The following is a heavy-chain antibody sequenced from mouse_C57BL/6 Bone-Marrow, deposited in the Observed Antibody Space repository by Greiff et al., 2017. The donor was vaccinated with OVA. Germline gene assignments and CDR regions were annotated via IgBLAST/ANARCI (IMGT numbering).Heavy chain of an antibody. V-gene: IGHV5-4*03. D-gene: IGHD2-2*01. J-gene: IGHJ2*01. Sequence: EVKLMESGGGLVKPGGSLKLSCAASGFTFSSYAMSWVRQTPEKRLEWVATISDGGSYTYYPDNVKGRFTISRDNAKNNLYLQMSHLKSEDTAMYYCARGGYPLGYWGQGTTLTVSS. CDR3: ARGGYPLGY. CDR2: ISDGGSYT. CDR1: GFTFSSYA.